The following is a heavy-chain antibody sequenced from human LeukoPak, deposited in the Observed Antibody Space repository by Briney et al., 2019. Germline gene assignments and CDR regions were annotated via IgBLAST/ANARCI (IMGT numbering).Heavy chain of an antibody. CDR1: GFTFSSYA. CDR2: ISGSGGST. CDR3: AKDLYYDFWSGNLGVYSDY. V-gene: IGHV3-23*01. D-gene: IGHD3-3*01. Sequence: GGSLRLSCAASGFTFSSYAMSWVRQAPGKGLEWVSAISGSGGSTYYADSMKGRFTISRDNSKNTLYLQMNSLRAEDTAVYYCAKDLYYDFWSGNLGVYSDYWGQGTLVTVSS. J-gene: IGHJ4*02.